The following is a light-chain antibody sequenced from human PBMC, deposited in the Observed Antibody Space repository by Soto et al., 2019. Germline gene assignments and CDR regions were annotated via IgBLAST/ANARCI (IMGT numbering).Light chain of an antibody. J-gene: IGKJ3*01. Sequence: IHMTQSPSTLSASVLYRVTITFRASQRISRYLAWYQQKPGEAPKLLIYDASSLQSGVPSRFSGSGSGTEFSLSITGLQPDDFATYYCQYYRGLSSFGPGTKVDI. CDR3: QYYRGLSS. CDR2: DAS. CDR1: QRISRY. V-gene: IGKV1-5*01.